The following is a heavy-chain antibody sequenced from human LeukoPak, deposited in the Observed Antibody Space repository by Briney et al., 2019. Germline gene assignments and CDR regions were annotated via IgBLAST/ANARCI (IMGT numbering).Heavy chain of an antibody. D-gene: IGHD5-12*01. CDR1: GDSVSSNSAA. CDR3: AREKWLRSDYYYYYMDV. J-gene: IGHJ6*03. V-gene: IGHV6-1*01. CDR2: TYYRSKWYN. Sequence: SQTLSLTCAISGDSVSSNSAAWNWIRQSPSRGLEWLGRTYYRSKWYNDYAVSVKSRITINPDTSKNQFSLQLNSVTPEDTAVYYCAREKWLRSDYYYYYMDVWGKGTTVTVSS.